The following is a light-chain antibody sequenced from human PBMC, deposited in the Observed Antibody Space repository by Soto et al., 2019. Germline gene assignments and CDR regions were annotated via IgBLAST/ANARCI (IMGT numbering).Light chain of an antibody. V-gene: IGLV2-8*01. CDR2: EVS. J-gene: IGLJ2*01. CDR3: SSYAGSNNFVV. CDR1: SSDVGGYNY. Sequence: QSVLTQPPSASGSPGQSVTISCTGTSSDVGGYNYVSWYQQHSGKAPNLMIYEVSKRPSGVPDRFSGSKSGNTASLTVSGLQAEDEADCYCSSYAGSNNFVVFGGGTKL.